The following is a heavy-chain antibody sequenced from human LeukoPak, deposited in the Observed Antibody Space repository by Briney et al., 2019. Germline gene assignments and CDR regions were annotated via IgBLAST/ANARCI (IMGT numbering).Heavy chain of an antibody. D-gene: IGHD5-24*01. CDR1: GYSISSGYY. CDR3: ASNLEIPPSRNDY. J-gene: IGHJ4*02. Sequence: SETLSLTCTVSGYSISSGYYWGWIRQPPGKGLEWIGSIYHSGSTYYNPSLKSRVTISVDTSENQFSLKLSSVSAADTAVYYCASNLEIPPSRNDYWGQGTLVTVSS. V-gene: IGHV4-38-2*02. CDR2: IYHSGST.